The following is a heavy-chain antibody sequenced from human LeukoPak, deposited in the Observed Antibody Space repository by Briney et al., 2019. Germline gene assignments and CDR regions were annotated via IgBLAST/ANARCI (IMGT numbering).Heavy chain of an antibody. CDR1: GFTFRSYS. CDR2: IDPSSTYI. J-gene: IGHJ4*02. D-gene: IGHD2-15*01. Sequence: GGSLRLSCAASGFTFRSYSMNWVRQAPGKGLEWVSAIDPSSTYIYYADSVKGRFTISRDNAENSLYLQMNSLRVEDTAVYYCARCSGGTCYPTYYFDYWGQGTLVTVSS. V-gene: IGHV3-21*01. CDR3: ARCSGGTCYPTYYFDY.